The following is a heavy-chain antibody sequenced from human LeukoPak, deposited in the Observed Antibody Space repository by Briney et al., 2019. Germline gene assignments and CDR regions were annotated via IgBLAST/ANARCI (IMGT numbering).Heavy chain of an antibody. CDR2: IWYDGSNK. Sequence: PGGSLRLSCAASGFTFSNYGMHWVRQAPGKGLDWVAFIWYDGSNKYYADSVKGRFTISRDNSKNTLSLQMNSLRAEDTAVFYCAKDRGGTNFDYWGQGTLVTVSS. CDR1: GFTFSNYG. J-gene: IGHJ4*02. V-gene: IGHV3-30*02. D-gene: IGHD1-1*01. CDR3: AKDRGGTNFDY.